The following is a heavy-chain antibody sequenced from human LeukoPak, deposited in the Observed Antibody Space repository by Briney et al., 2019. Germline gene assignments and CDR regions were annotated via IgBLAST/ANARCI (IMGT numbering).Heavy chain of an antibody. Sequence: GGSLRLSCATSGLTFRTTWMHWVRQAPGKGLMWVSRMNGEGTTIDYADSVKGRFTVSRDYAKNTLFLQMNNLRTEDTALYFCATARNFRFEYWGQGSLVIASA. CDR3: ATARNFRFEY. J-gene: IGHJ4*02. V-gene: IGHV3-74*01. D-gene: IGHD1-7*01. CDR2: MNGEGTTI. CDR1: GLTFRTTW.